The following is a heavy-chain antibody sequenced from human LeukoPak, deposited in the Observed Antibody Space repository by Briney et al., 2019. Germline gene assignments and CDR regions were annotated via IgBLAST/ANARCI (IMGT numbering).Heavy chain of an antibody. Sequence: PGGSLRLSCAASGFTFSSHAMNWVRQAPGKGLEWVSSIGGIGASTYYADSVKGRFTISRDNSKNTLYLQMNSLRAEDTAVYYCAKDKRVIAVAAGGFDPWGQGTLVTVSS. CDR1: GFTFSSHA. J-gene: IGHJ5*02. CDR3: AKDKRVIAVAAGGFDP. CDR2: IGGIGAST. D-gene: IGHD6-19*01. V-gene: IGHV3-23*01.